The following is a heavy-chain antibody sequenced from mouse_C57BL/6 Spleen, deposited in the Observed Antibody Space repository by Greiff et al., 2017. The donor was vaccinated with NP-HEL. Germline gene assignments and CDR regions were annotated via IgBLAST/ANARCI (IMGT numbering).Heavy chain of an antibody. D-gene: IGHD6-2*01. Sequence: VQLQQSGPELVKPGASVKISCKASGYAFSSSWMNWVKQRPGKGLEWIGRIYPGDGDTNYNGKFKGKATLTADKSSSTAYMQLSSLTSEDSAVYFCASSSLVPYAMDYWGQGTSVTVSS. CDR1: GYAFSSSW. J-gene: IGHJ4*01. CDR2: IYPGDGDT. CDR3: ASSSLVPYAMDY. V-gene: IGHV1-82*01.